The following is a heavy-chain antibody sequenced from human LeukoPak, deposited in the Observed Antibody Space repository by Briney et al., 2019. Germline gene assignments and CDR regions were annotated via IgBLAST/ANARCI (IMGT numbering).Heavy chain of an antibody. J-gene: IGHJ4*02. CDR2: FDPEDGET. CDR3: ATWTYYYHSSGPMAY. Sequence: ASVKVSCKVSGYTLTELSMHWVRQAPGKGLEWMGGFDPEDGETIYAQKFQGRVTMTEDTSIDTAYMELSSLRSEDTAVYYCATWTYYYHSSGPMAYWGQGTLVTVSS. CDR1: GYTLTELS. V-gene: IGHV1-24*01. D-gene: IGHD3-22*01.